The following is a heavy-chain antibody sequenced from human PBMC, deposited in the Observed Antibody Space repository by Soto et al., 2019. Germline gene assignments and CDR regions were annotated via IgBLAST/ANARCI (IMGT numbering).Heavy chain of an antibody. J-gene: IGHJ2*01. CDR2: MNPNSGNT. CDR1: GYTFTSYD. D-gene: IGHD3-22*01. V-gene: IGHV1-8*01. Sequence: ASVKVSCKASGYTFTSYDINWVRQATGQGLEWMGWMNPNSGNTGYAQKFQGRVTMTRNTSISTAYMELSSLRSEDTAVYYCARAADYDRSGYCYFDLWGRGTLVTVSS. CDR3: ARAADYDRSGYCYFDL.